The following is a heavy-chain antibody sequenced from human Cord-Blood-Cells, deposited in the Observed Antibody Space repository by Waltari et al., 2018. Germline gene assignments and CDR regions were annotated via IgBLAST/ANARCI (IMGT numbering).Heavy chain of an antibody. Sequence: VQLVQSGAEVKKPGASVKVSCKASGYTFPSYDIDRVQRTNGQGLEWMGWMNPNSGNTGYAQKFQGRVTITRNTSISTAYMELSSLRSEDTAVYYCARVDYDFWSGYYAFDIWGQGTMVTVSS. V-gene: IGHV1-8*03. CDR2: MNPNSGNT. J-gene: IGHJ3*02. CDR3: ARVDYDFWSGYYAFDI. D-gene: IGHD3-3*01. CDR1: GYTFPSYD.